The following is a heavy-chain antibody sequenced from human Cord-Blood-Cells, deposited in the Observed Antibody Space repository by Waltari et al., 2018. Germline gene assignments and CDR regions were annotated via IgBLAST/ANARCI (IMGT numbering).Heavy chain of an antibody. CDR3: ASAGLAVAGTDDAFDI. J-gene: IGHJ3*02. D-gene: IGHD6-19*01. CDR2: IPIFGTA. Sequence: IPIFGTANYAQKFQGRVTITADKSTSTAYMELSSLRSEDTAVYYCASAGLAVAGTDDAFDIWGQGTMVTVSS. V-gene: IGHV1-69*06.